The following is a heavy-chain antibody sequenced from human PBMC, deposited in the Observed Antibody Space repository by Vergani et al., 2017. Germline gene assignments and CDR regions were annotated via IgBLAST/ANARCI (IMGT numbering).Heavy chain of an antibody. J-gene: IGHJ5*02. Sequence: QVQLVESGGGVVQPGRSLRLSCAASGFTFSSYGMHWVRQAPGKGLEWVAVIWYDGSNKYYADSVKGRFTISRDNSKNTLYLQMNSLRAEDTAVYYCARDPSGSYPGWFDPWGQGTLVTVSS. CDR3: ARDPSGSYPGWFDP. D-gene: IGHD1-26*01. CDR2: IWYDGSNK. V-gene: IGHV3-33*01. CDR1: GFTFSSYG.